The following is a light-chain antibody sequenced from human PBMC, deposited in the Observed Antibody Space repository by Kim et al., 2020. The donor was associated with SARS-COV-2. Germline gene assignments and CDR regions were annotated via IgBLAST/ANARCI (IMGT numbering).Light chain of an antibody. J-gene: IGLJ1*01. V-gene: IGLV3-21*01. CDR2: YDR. Sequence: SYELTQPPSVSVAPGETASITCVGDDIGSQSVHWYQQKPGQAPVFVIYYDRDRPSGITERISGSKSGNAATLTISRVEAGDEADYYCQVWESTSDEKVFGTGTKVTVL. CDR1: DIGSQS. CDR3: QVWESTSDEKV.